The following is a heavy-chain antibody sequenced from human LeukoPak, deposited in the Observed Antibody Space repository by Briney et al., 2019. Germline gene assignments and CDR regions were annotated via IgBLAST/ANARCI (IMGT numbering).Heavy chain of an antibody. J-gene: IGHJ6*02. CDR2: IYYSGTT. CDR3: AREDPQTTVPEGMDV. Sequence: SETLSLTCTVSGGSISYYYWSWIRQSPGKGLEWIGYIYYSGTTNYNPSLKSRVTISVDTSKNQFSLQLRSVTAADTTVYYCAREDPQTTVPEGMDVWGQGTTVTVSS. V-gene: IGHV4-59*01. CDR1: GGSISYYY. D-gene: IGHD4-17*01.